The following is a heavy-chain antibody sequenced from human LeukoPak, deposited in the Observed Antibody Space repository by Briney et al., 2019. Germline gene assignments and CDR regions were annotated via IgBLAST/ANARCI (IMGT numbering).Heavy chain of an antibody. CDR2: IYYSGST. J-gene: IGHJ4*02. D-gene: IGHD2-8*02. CDR1: SGSISSYY. V-gene: IGHV4-59*08. Sequence: SETLSLTCTVSSGSISSYYWSWIRQPPGKGLEWIGYIYYSGSTNYNPSLKSRVTISVDTSKNQFSLKLSSVTAADTAVYYCARLPTGGDYVAYWGQGTLVTVSS. CDR3: ARLPTGGDYVAY.